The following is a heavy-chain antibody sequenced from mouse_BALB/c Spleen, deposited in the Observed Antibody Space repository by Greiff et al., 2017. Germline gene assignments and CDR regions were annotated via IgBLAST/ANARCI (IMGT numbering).Heavy chain of an antibody. CDR2: IWAGGST. CDR1: GFSLTSYG. Sequence: QVQLKESGPGLVAPSQSLSITCTVSGFSLTSYGVHWVRQPPGKGLEWLGVIWAGGSTNYNSALMSRLSISKDNSKSQVFLKMNSLQTDDTAMYYCASTGSYWYFDVWGAGTTVTVSS. CDR3: ASTGSYWYFDV. D-gene: IGHD4-1*02. V-gene: IGHV2-9*02. J-gene: IGHJ1*01.